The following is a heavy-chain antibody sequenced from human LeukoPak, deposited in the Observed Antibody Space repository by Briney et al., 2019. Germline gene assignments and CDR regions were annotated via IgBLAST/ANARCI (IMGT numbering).Heavy chain of an antibody. D-gene: IGHD3-22*01. J-gene: IGHJ4*02. CDR2: ISWNSGSI. V-gene: IGHV3-9*01. Sequence: AGGSLRLSCAASGFTFDDYAMHRVRQAPGKGLEWVSGISWNSGSIGYADSVKGRFTISRDNAKNSLYLQMNSLRAEDTAVYYCARGYYYDSSGYAQPFDYWGQGTLVTVSS. CDR1: GFTFDDYA. CDR3: ARGYYYDSSGYAQPFDY.